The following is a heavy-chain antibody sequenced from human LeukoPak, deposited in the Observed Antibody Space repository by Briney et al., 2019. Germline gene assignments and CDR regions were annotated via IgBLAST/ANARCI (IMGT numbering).Heavy chain of an antibody. J-gene: IGHJ6*02. CDR3: ARASVSNYYYYYGMDV. Sequence: GASVKVSCKASGYTFTSYGITWVRQAPGQGLEWMGWISTYNDNTNYAQKLQGRVTMTTDTSTSPAYMELRSLRSDDTAVYYCARASVSNYYYYYGMDVWGQGTTVTVSS. D-gene: IGHD2-8*01. CDR1: GYTFTSYG. V-gene: IGHV1-18*01. CDR2: ISTYNDNT.